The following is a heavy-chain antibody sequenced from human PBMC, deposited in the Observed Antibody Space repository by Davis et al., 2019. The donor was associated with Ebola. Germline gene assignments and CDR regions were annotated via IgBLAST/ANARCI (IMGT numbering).Heavy chain of an antibody. CDR3: ARSAAQYFYDGSNYHSTAGTDFDY. Sequence: MPSETLSLTCTVSGGSISSSSYYWGWIRQPPGKGLEWIGSIYHSGSTYYNPSLKSRVTISVDTSKNQFSLKLSSVTAADTAVYYCARSAAQYFYDGSNYHSTAGTDFDYWGQGTLVTVSS. D-gene: IGHD3-22*01. J-gene: IGHJ4*02. V-gene: IGHV4-39*07. CDR2: IYHSGST. CDR1: GGSISSSSYY.